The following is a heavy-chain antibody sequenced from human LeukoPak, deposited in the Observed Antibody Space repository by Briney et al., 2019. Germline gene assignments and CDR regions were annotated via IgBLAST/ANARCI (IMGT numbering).Heavy chain of an antibody. D-gene: IGHD2-15*01. CDR3: AREVPRYCSGGSCLRSAFDI. CDR1: GGSISSYY. J-gene: IGHJ3*02. CDR2: IYTSGST. V-gene: IGHV4-4*07. Sequence: SETLSLTCTASGGSISSYYWSWIRQPAGKGLEWIGRIYTSGSTNYNPSLKSRVTMSVGTSKNQFSLKLSSVTAADTAVYYCAREVPRYCSGGSCLRSAFDIWGQGTMVTVSS.